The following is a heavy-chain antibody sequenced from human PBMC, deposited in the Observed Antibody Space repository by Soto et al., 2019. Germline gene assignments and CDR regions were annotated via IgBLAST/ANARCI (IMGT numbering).Heavy chain of an antibody. J-gene: IGHJ4*02. V-gene: IGHV4-31*03. CDR1: GGSISSGGYY. Sequence: SETLSLTCTVSGGSISSGGYYWSWIRQHPGKGLEWIGYIYYSGSTYYNPSLKSRVTISVDTSKNQFSLKLSSVTAADTAVYYCATYGADYGDYGENFFDYWGQGTLVTVSS. CDR3: ATYGADYGDYGENFFDY. CDR2: IYYSGST. D-gene: IGHD4-17*01.